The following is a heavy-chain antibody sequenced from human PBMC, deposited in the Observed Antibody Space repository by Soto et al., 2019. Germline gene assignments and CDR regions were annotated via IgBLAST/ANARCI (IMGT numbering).Heavy chain of an antibody. D-gene: IGHD3-22*01. V-gene: IGHV1-8*01. J-gene: IGHJ4*02. CDR3: AREYYYDSSGSDD. CDR1: GYTFTSYH. CDR2: LNPNSGNT. Sequence: GASVQDFCKASGYTFTSYHINWVRQATGQGLEWMGWLNPNSGNTGYAQKFQGRVTMTRNTSISTAYMELSSLRSEDTAVYYCAREYYYDSSGSDDWGQGTLVNVAS.